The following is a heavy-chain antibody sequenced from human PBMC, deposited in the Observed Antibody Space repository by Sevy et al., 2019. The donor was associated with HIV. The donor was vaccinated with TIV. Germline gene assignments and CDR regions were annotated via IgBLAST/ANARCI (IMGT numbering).Heavy chain of an antibody. CDR1: GFTFSSYA. J-gene: IGHJ3*02. Sequence: GGSLRLSCAASGFTFSSYAMSWVRQAPGKGLEWVSAISGSGGSTYYADTVKGRFTISRGNSKNTLYLQMNSLIAEDTDVYYCAKDSSGATTRGAFDIWGQGTMVTVSS. CDR2: ISGSGGST. CDR3: AKDSSGATTRGAFDI. D-gene: IGHD1-26*01. V-gene: IGHV3-23*01.